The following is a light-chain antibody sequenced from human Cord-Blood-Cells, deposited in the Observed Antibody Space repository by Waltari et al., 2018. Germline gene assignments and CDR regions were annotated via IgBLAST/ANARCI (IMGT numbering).Light chain of an antibody. CDR2: AAA. Sequence: IQLTQCPSSLSASLGGRVTITCRASQGISSYLACYQQKPGKAPKLLIYAAATLQSGVPTRFSGSRSGTDFTLTISSRQPEDFASYFCQQLKSYPLTFGGGTKVEIK. CDR3: QQLKSYPLT. V-gene: IGKV1-9*01. CDR1: QGISSY. J-gene: IGKJ4*01.